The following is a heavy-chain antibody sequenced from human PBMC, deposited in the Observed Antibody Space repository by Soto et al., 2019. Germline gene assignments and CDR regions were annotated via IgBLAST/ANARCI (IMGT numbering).Heavy chain of an antibody. CDR3: AKRAFYGSGIPNYYGMDV. V-gene: IGHV3-23*01. Sequence: GGSLRLSYAASGFTFSNYAMTWVRQAPGKGLEWVSVISGTGGGTNNADSAKGRFTTSRDNSKNTLYLQMNSLRAEDTAVYYCAKRAFYGSGIPNYYGMDVWGQGTAVTVSS. J-gene: IGHJ6*02. CDR2: ISGTGGGT. D-gene: IGHD3-10*01. CDR1: GFTFSNYA.